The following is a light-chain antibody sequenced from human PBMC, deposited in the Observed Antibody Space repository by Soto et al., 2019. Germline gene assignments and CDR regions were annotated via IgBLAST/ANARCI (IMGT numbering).Light chain of an antibody. CDR3: SSYGGTNNVV. CDR1: SSDVGGYKY. CDR2: EVT. Sequence: QSALTQPPSASGSPGQSVTISCTGTSSDVGGYKYVSWYQHHPGKAPKVVIYEVTKRPSWVPDRFSGSQSGNTASLTVSGLQAEDEADYYCSSYGGTNNVVFGGGTQLTVL. V-gene: IGLV2-8*01. J-gene: IGLJ7*01.